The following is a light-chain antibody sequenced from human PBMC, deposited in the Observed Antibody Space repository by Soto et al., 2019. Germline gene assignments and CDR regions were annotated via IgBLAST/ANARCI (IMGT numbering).Light chain of an antibody. CDR1: QSVSNN. Sequence: EIMMTQSPAILSVSPGERATLSCRASQSVSNNLAWYQQKPGQVPRLLIYYASTRATGVPTRFSGSGSGTAFTLTISSLQSEDLAVYYCQQYDTWPPLTFGQGTRLQMK. V-gene: IGKV3-15*01. J-gene: IGKJ5*01. CDR3: QQYDTWPPLT. CDR2: YAS.